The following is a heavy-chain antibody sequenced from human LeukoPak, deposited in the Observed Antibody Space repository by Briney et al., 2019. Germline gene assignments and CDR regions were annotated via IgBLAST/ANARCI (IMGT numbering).Heavy chain of an antibody. CDR3: ARDYEQQLVYDAFDI. J-gene: IGHJ3*02. CDR1: GFTFSDYY. V-gene: IGHV3-11*01. Sequence: TGGSLRLSCAASGFTFSDYYMSWIRQAPGKGLEWVSYISSSGSTIYYADSVKGRFTISRDNAKNSLYLQMNSLRAEDTAVYYCARDYEQQLVYDAFDIWGQGTMVTVSS. D-gene: IGHD6-13*01. CDR2: ISSSGSTI.